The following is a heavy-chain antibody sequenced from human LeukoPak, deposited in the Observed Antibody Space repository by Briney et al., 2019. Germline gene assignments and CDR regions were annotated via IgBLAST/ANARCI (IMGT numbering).Heavy chain of an antibody. CDR2: IYTSGST. CDR3: ARRGADYYYYYMDV. D-gene: IGHD1-26*01. Sequence: RTSETLSLTCTVSGGSISSYYWSWIRQPAGKGLEWIGRIYTSGSTNYNPSLKSRVTMSVDTSKNQFSLKLSSVTAADTAVYYCARRGADYYYYYMDVWGKGTTVTVSS. J-gene: IGHJ6*03. CDR1: GGSISSYY. V-gene: IGHV4-4*07.